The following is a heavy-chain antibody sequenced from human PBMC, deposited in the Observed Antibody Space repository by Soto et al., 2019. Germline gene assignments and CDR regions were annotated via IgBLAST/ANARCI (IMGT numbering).Heavy chain of an antibody. Sequence: ASVKVSCKASGYTFSTYDISWVRQAPGQGLEWMGWINRYSGNTKYAQELQGRVTMTTDTSTNTAYVELRSLRSDDTAVYYCAPDRGGNPYTFDTWGQGTLVTVSS. CDR1: GYTFSTYD. CDR3: APDRGGNPYTFDT. CDR2: INRYSGNT. J-gene: IGHJ4*02. V-gene: IGHV1-18*01. D-gene: IGHD6-25*01.